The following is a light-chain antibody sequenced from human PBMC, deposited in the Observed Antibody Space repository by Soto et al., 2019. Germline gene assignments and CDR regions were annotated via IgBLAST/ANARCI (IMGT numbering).Light chain of an antibody. V-gene: IGLV1-40*01. Sequence: QSVLTQPPSVSEAPGQRVTISCTGSSSNIGAGYEAHWYQQVPGTAPKLLIYENNNRPSGVPDRFSCSKSGTSASLAITGLQADDEAEYYCRSYDSSLSGYVFGSGTKLTVL. CDR2: ENN. CDR3: RSYDSSLSGYV. CDR1: SSNIGAGYE. J-gene: IGLJ1*01.